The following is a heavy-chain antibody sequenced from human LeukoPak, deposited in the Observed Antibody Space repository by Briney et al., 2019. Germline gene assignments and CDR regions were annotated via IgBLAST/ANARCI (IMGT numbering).Heavy chain of an antibody. CDR3: ARDNGYCSSTSCPYYFDY. CDR1: GFTVSSNY. Sequence: GGSLRLSCAASGFTVSSNYMSWVRQAPGRGLEWVSVIYSGGSTYYADSVKGRFTISRDNSKNTLYLQMNSLRAEDTAVYYCARDNGYCSSTSCPYYFDYWGQGTLVTVSS. D-gene: IGHD2-2*01. V-gene: IGHV3-66*01. CDR2: IYSGGST. J-gene: IGHJ4*02.